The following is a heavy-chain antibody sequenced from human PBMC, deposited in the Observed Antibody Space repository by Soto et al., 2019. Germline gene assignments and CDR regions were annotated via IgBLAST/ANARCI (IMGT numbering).Heavy chain of an antibody. J-gene: IGHJ5*01. CDR1: GFTFGNFW. CDR2: INSDGST. V-gene: IGHV3-74*01. Sequence: EVQLVESGGGLVQPGGSLRLSCAASGFTFGNFWMHWVRQAPGKGLVWVSRINSDGSTSYADFVKGRLTTSRDNAKNTVYLQRNSLRAEDTAVYYCARGLYREYGHDSWGQGALVTVSS. D-gene: IGHD3-10*01. CDR3: ARGLYREYGHDS.